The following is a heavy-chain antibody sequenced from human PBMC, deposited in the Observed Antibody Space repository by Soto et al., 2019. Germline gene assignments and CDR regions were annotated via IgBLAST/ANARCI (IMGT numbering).Heavy chain of an antibody. CDR1: GFTFSSYA. V-gene: IGHV3-23*01. D-gene: IGHD2-15*01. CDR2: ISGSGGST. Sequence: GGSLRLSCAASGFTFSSYAMSWVRQAPGKGLEWVSAISGSGGSTYYADSVEGRFTISRDNSKNTLYLQMNSLRAEDTAVYYCAKGRRLVVVAAYYFDYWGQGSLVTVSS. J-gene: IGHJ4*02. CDR3: AKGRRLVVVAAYYFDY.